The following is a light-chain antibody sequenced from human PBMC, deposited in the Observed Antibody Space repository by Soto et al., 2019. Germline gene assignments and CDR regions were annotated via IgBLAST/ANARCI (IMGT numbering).Light chain of an antibody. V-gene: IGLV2-14*03. CDR2: DVF. CDR3: TSWTSTSTYV. Sequence: QSVLTQDASVSWSPGQSITISCTGTSSDVGGFNYVSWYQQHPGKAPKLMIYDVFTRPSGVSNRFSGSKSGNTASLTISALQAEDEADYYCTSWTSTSTYVFGSGTKVTVL. CDR1: SSDVGGFNY. J-gene: IGLJ1*01.